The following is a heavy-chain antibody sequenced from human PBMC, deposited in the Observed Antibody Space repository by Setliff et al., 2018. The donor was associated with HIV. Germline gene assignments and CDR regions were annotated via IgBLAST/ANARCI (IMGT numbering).Heavy chain of an antibody. V-gene: IGHV1-3*01. D-gene: IGHD3-10*01. Sequence: ASVKVSCKASGYTFTSYAMHWVRQAPGQRLEWMGWINAGNGNTKYSQKFQGRVTITTDESTITSYMELSSLRSEDTAVYYCARDRSYYPNYFDFWGQGTLVTVSS. J-gene: IGHJ4*02. CDR2: INAGNGNT. CDR3: ARDRSYYPNYFDF. CDR1: GYTFTSYA.